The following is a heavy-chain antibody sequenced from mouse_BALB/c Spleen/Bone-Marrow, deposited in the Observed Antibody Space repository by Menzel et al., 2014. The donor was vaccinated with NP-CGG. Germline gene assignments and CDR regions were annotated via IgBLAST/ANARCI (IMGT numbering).Heavy chain of an antibody. V-gene: IGHV1-69*02. J-gene: IGHJ2*01. CDR2: IEPSASYT. D-gene: IGHD1-1*01. CDR3: ARGRTTVVSDY. CDR1: GYTFTNYW. Sequence: VKLQESGAEVVKPGASVKVSCKASGYTFTNYWMQWVKQRPGQGLEWIGEIEPSASYTNYNQDFKVKATLTVDKSSSTAYMQRSSLTSEDSAVYYCARGRTTVVSDYWGQGTTLAVSS.